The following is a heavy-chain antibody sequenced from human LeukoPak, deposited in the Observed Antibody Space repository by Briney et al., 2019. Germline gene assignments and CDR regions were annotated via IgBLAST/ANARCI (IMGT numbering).Heavy chain of an antibody. V-gene: IGHV4-59*02. D-gene: IGHD3-10*01. Sequence: SETLSLTCTVSGGSVSPYYWSWIRQPPGKGLEWIGYISCSGSTNYNPSLKSRVTISLDTSKNQFSLKLSSVTAADTAVYYCARGTPTMVRGVIITPWGQGTLVTVSS. CDR3: ARGTPTMVRGVIITP. CDR1: GGSVSPYY. CDR2: ISCSGST. J-gene: IGHJ5*02.